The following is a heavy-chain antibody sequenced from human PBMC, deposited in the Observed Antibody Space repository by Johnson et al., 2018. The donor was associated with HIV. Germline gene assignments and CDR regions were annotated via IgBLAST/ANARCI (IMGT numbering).Heavy chain of an antibody. CDR3: ARNYYDSSGYYYDAFDI. D-gene: IGHD3-22*01. V-gene: IGHV3-30-3*01. CDR2: ISYDGSNK. J-gene: IGHJ3*02. CDR1: GFTFSSYA. Sequence: VQLVESGGGVVQPGRSLRLSCAASGFTFSSYAMHWVRQAPGKGLEWVAVISYDGSNKYYADSVKGRFTISRDNSKNTLYLQMNSLRAEDTAVYYCARNYYDSSGYYYDAFDIWPRDNGHRLF.